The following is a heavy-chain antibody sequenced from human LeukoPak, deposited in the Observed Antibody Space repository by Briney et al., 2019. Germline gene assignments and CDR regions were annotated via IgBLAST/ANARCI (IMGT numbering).Heavy chain of an antibody. CDR1: GGSFSGYC. Sequence: SETLSLTCAVYGGSFSGYCWSWIRQPPGKGLEWIGEINHSGSTNYNPSLKSRVTISVDTSKNQFSLKLSSVTAADTAVYYCARGPAVGGYYSYFDYWGQGTLVTVSS. CDR3: ARGPAVGGYYSYFDY. J-gene: IGHJ4*02. D-gene: IGHD3-22*01. CDR2: INHSGST. V-gene: IGHV4-34*01.